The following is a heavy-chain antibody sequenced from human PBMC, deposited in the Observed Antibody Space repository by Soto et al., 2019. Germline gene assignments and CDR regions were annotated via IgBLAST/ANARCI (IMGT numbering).Heavy chain of an antibody. CDR1: GFTFSSYG. Sequence: QVQLVESGGGVVQPGRSLRLSCAASGFTFSSYGMHWVRQAPGKGLEWVAVISYDGSNKYYADSVKGRFTISRDNSKNTLYLQMNSLRAEDTAVYYCAKDRDLGSAFDYWGQGTLVTVSS. CDR3: AKDRDLGSAFDY. V-gene: IGHV3-30*18. J-gene: IGHJ4*02. D-gene: IGHD3-16*01. CDR2: ISYDGSNK.